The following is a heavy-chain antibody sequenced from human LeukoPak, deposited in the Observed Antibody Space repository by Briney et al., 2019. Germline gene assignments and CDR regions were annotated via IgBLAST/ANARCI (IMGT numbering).Heavy chain of an antibody. J-gene: IGHJ5*02. D-gene: IGHD6-13*01. CDR3: ARGDSSRWFDP. CDR1: GGSISSGAYY. CDR2: ISNSGNT. Sequence: SETLSLTCTVSGGSISSGAYYWSWIRQPPGKGLEWIGYISNSGNTYYSPSLKSRVIISVDRSRNQFSLRLSSVTVAETAVYFCARGDSSRWFDPWGQGTLVTVSS. V-gene: IGHV4-30-4*08.